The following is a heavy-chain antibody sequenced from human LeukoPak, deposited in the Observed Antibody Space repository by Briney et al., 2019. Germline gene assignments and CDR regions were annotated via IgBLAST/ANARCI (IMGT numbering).Heavy chain of an antibody. Sequence: SETLSLTCTVSGGSISTYYWSWVRQPPGKGLEWIGNIYYSGGTNYNPSLKSRVTISVDTSKNQFSLKLSSVTAADTAVYYCARGGWYSSSWSFDYWGQGTLVTVSS. D-gene: IGHD6-13*01. CDR2: IYYSGGT. CDR3: ARGGWYSSSWSFDY. V-gene: IGHV4-59*01. CDR1: GGSISTYY. J-gene: IGHJ4*02.